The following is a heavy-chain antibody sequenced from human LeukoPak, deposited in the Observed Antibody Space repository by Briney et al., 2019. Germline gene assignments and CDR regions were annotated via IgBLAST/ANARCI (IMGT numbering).Heavy chain of an antibody. CDR1: GYTLTELS. CDR3: ATALIDYGLFDY. CDR2: FDPEDGET. V-gene: IGHV1-24*01. Sequence: ASVKVSCKVSGYTLTELSMHWVRQAPGKGLEWMGGFDPEDGETIYAQKFQGGVTMTEDTSTDTAYMELSSLRSEDTAVYYCATALIDYGLFDYWGQGTLVTVSS. J-gene: IGHJ4*02. D-gene: IGHD4/OR15-4a*01.